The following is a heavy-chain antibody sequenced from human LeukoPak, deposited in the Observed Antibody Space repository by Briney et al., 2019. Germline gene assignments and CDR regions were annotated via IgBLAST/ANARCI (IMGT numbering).Heavy chain of an antibody. Sequence: PSETLSLTCTVSGGSISSGSYYWSWIRQPAGKGLEWIGRIYTSGSTNYNPSLKGRVTISVDTSKNQFSLKLSSVTAADTAVYYCARGQWLPIDAFDIWGQGTMVTVSS. V-gene: IGHV4-61*02. J-gene: IGHJ3*02. CDR2: IYTSGST. CDR3: ARGQWLPIDAFDI. D-gene: IGHD6-19*01. CDR1: GGSISSGSYY.